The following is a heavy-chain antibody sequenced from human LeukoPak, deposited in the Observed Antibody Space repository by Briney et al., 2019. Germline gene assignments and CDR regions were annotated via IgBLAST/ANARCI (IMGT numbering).Heavy chain of an antibody. CDR2: ISSSTSTI. Sequence: GGSVRLSCAASRFTFSTYSINGVRQAPGKGLEWVSYISSSTSTIYYADSVKGRFTISRDNAKNSLYLQMNSLRAEDTAVYYCAGGYSYGRGVDYWGQGTLVTVSS. J-gene: IGHJ4*02. D-gene: IGHD5-18*01. CDR1: RFTFSTYS. CDR3: AGGYSYGRGVDY. V-gene: IGHV3-48*01.